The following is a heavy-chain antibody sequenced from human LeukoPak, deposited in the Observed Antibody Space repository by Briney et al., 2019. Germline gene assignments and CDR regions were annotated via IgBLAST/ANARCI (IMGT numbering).Heavy chain of an antibody. Sequence: TGGSVKLSCTASGFTFSKYWMLWVRQAPGKGLEGVSRINTDGTVTTYADSVKGRFTVSRDNVDNTMFLQMNSVRDEDTAVYCCATKQWLAPPPDSWGQGTPVTVSS. D-gene: IGHD6-19*01. CDR1: GFTFSKYW. J-gene: IGHJ4*02. CDR2: INTDGTVT. CDR3: ATKQWLAPPPDS. V-gene: IGHV3-74*01.